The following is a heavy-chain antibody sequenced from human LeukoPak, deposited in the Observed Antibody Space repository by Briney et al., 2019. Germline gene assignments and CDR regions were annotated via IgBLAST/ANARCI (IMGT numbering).Heavy chain of an antibody. CDR1: GYTFTSYA. CDR2: INAGNGNT. CDR3: ARVDLGGSGYFFDL. J-gene: IGHJ4*02. V-gene: IGHV1-3*01. D-gene: IGHD3-22*01. Sequence: ASVKVSCKASGYTFTSYAMHWVRQAPGQRLEWMGWINAGNGNTKYSQKFQGRVTITRDTSASTAYMELSSLRSEDTAVYYCARVDLGGSGYFFDLWGQGALVTVSS.